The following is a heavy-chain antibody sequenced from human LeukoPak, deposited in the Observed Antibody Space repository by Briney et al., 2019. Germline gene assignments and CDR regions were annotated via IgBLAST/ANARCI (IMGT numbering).Heavy chain of an antibody. J-gene: IGHJ4*02. CDR2: IYYSGGT. CDR3: TTDGYDY. V-gene: IGHV4-39*07. D-gene: IGHD5-18*01. Sequence: SETLSLTCTVSGGSISSSSYYWGWIRQPPGKGLEWIGSIYYSGGTYYNPSLKSRVAISVDTSKNQFSLKLSSVTAADTAVYYCTTDGYDYWGQGTLVTISS. CDR1: GGSISSSSYY.